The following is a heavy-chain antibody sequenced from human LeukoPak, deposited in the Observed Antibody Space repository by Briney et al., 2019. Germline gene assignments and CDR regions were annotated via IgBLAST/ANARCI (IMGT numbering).Heavy chain of an antibody. CDR1: GFTFSSYG. CDR2: ISYDGSNK. CDR3: AKEEYSCGYNWFDP. V-gene: IGHV3-30*18. Sequence: GGSLRLSCAASGFTFSSYGMHWVRQAPGKGLEWVAVISYDGSNKYYADSVKGRFTISRDNSKNTLYLQMNSLRAEDTAVYYCAKEEYSCGYNWFDPWGQGTLVTVSS. D-gene: IGHD5-18*01. J-gene: IGHJ5*02.